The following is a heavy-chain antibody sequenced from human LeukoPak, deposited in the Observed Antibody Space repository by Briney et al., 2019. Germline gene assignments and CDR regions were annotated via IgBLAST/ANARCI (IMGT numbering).Heavy chain of an antibody. CDR3: ARDPTRGYGDYGI. D-gene: IGHD4-17*01. J-gene: IGHJ4*02. V-gene: IGHV3-53*01. CDR2: IYSVGST. CDR1: GFTVSSNY. Sequence: GGSLRLSCAASGFTVSSNYMSWVRQAPGKGLEWVSIIYSVGSTYYADSVKGRFTISRDNSKNTLYLQMNSLRAEDTAVYYCARDPTRGYGDYGIWGQGTLVTVSS.